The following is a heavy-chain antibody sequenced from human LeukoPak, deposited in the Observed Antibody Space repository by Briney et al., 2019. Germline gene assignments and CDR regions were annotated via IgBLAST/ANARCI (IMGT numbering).Heavy chain of an antibody. V-gene: IGHV4-34*01. CDR3: ARGLVWFGELSLDY. J-gene: IGHJ4*02. Sequence: SETLSLTCAVYGGSFSVYYWSWIRQPPGKGLEWIGEINHSGSTNYNPSLKSRVTISVDTSKNQFSLKLSPVTAADTAVYYCARGLVWFGELSLDYWGQGTLVTVSS. CDR1: GGSFSVYY. D-gene: IGHD3-10*01. CDR2: INHSGST.